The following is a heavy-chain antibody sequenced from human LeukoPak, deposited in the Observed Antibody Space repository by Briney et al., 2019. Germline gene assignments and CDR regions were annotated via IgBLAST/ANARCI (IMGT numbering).Heavy chain of an antibody. V-gene: IGHV3-66*02. CDR2: IYSGGST. D-gene: IGHD2-2*01. CDR3: ARDRCSSTSCHNWFDP. J-gene: IGHJ5*02. Sequence: PGGSLRLSCAASGFTVSSNYMSWVRQAPGKGLEWVSVIYSGGSTYYADSVKGRFTISRDNSKNTQYLQMNSLRAEDTAVYYCARDRCSSTSCHNWFDPWGQGTLVTVSS. CDR1: GFTVSSNY.